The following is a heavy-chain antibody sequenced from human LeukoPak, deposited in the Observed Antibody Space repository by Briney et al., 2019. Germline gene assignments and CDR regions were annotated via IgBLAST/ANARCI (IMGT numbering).Heavy chain of an antibody. D-gene: IGHD2-15*01. CDR1: GFTFYSYA. Sequence: GGSLRLSCAASGFTFYSYAMSWVRQAPGKGLEWVSAISGSGAGTYYADSVKGRFTISRDNFKNTLYLQMNSLRAEDTAVYYCAKDLIKCSGGSCYSASDYWGQGTLVTVSA. V-gene: IGHV3-23*01. J-gene: IGHJ4*02. CDR3: AKDLIKCSGGSCYSASDY. CDR2: ISGSGAGT.